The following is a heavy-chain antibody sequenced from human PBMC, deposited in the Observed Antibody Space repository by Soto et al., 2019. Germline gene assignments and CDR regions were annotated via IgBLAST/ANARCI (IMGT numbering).Heavy chain of an antibody. CDR1: GGTFSSYA. CDR2: IIPIFGTA. D-gene: IGHD6-6*01. J-gene: IGHJ1*01. Sequence: QVQLVQSGAEVKKPGSSVKVSCKASGGTFSSYAISWVRQAPGQGLEWMGGIIPIFGTANYAQKFQGRVTITADESTSTAYMELSSLRSEDKAVYSCAREAPRAEYFQHWGQGTLDTVSS. V-gene: IGHV1-69*01. CDR3: AREAPRAEYFQH.